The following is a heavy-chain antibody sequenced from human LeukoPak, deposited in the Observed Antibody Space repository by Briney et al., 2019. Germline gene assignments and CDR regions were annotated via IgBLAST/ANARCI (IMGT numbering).Heavy chain of an antibody. D-gene: IGHD3-22*01. CDR1: GGSISSGGYY. V-gene: IGHV4-31*03. Sequence: SETLSLTCTVSGGSISSGGYYWSWIRQHPGKGLEWIGYIYYSGSTYYNPSLKSRVTISVDTSKNQFSLKLSSVTAADTAVYYCARVDDYGSSGYPFDYWGQGTLVTVSS. CDR3: ARVDDYGSSGYPFDY. CDR2: IYYSGST. J-gene: IGHJ4*02.